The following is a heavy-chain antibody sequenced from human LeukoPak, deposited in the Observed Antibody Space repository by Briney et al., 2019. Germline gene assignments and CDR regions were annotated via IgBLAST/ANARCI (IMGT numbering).Heavy chain of an antibody. CDR3: ARGEGGFDY. D-gene: IGHD3-16*01. CDR2: IYYSGST. CDR1: GGSMSGYF. J-gene: IGHJ4*02. V-gene: IGHV4-59*01. Sequence: SETLSLTCTVSGGSMSGYFWSWIRQPPGKGLEWIGYIYYSGSTNYNPSLKSRVTISVDTSKNQFSLKLSSVTAADTAVYYCARGEGGFDYWGQGTLVTVSS.